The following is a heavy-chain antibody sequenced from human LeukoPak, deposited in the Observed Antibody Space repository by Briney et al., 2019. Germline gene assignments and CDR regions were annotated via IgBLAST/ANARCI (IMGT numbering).Heavy chain of an antibody. CDR1: GGSITGYY. Sequence: SETLSLTCTVSGGSITGYYWSWIRQPPGKELEWIGYIYDSGSTDYKPSLKSRVTISVDTSKNQFSLKLTSVTAADTAVYYCARGRGLPDCDSSGYFDYWGQGSLVTVSS. D-gene: IGHD3-22*01. J-gene: IGHJ4*02. V-gene: IGHV4-59*01. CDR2: IYDSGST. CDR3: ARGRGLPDCDSSGYFDY.